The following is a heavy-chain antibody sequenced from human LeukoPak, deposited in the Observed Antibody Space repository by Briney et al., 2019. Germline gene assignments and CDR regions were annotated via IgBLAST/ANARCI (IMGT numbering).Heavy chain of an antibody. J-gene: IGHJ6*03. V-gene: IGHV3-48*04. Sequence: AGGSLRLSCAASGFTFSSYTMNWVRQAPGKGLEWVSYISSSGSTIYYADSVKGRFTISRDNAKNSLYLQMNSLRAEDTAVYYCARWGGSYFYYYYYMDVWGKGTTVTVSS. CDR1: GFTFSSYT. D-gene: IGHD1-26*01. CDR2: ISSSGSTI. CDR3: ARWGGSYFYYYYYMDV.